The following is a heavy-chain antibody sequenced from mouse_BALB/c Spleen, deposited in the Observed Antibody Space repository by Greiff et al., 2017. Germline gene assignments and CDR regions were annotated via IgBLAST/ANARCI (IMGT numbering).Heavy chain of an antibody. CDR2: IRNKANGYTT. CDR1: GFTFTDYY. Sequence: EVMLVESGGGLVQPGGSLRLSCATSGFTFTDYYMSWVRQPPGKALEWLGFIRNKANGYTTEYSASVKGRFTISRDNSQSILYLQMNTLRAEDSATYYCARDISSYGYFDVWGAGTTVTVSS. CDR3: ARDISSYGYFDV. D-gene: IGHD1-1*01. V-gene: IGHV7-3*02. J-gene: IGHJ1*01.